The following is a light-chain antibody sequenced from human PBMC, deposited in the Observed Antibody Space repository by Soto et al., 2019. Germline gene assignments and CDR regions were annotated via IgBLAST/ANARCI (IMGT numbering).Light chain of an antibody. CDR1: QSVGRN. V-gene: IGKV3-15*01. J-gene: IGKJ2*01. CDR2: GTS. CDR3: QQYNKWPYT. Sequence: EIVMTQSPVALSVSPGESAALSCRASQSVGRNFAWYQQRPGQAPRVLIYGTSTSATGVPARFSGSGSGTDFTLTIRSLQSEDFAVYYCQQYNKWPYTFGQGTRLEIK.